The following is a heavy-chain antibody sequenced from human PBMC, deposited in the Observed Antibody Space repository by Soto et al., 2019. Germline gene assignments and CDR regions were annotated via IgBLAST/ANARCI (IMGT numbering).Heavy chain of an antibody. CDR3: ANLPGDYLTRRRVQFDY. CDR2: ISYDGSNK. J-gene: IGHJ4*02. D-gene: IGHD4-17*01. V-gene: IGHV3-30*18. Sequence: QVQLVESGGGVVQPGRSLRLSCAASGFTFSSYGMHWVRQAPGKGLEWVAVISYDGSNKYYADSVNGRFTISRDNSKNTLYLQMNSLRAEDTAVYYCANLPGDYLTRRRVQFDYWGQGTLVTVSS. CDR1: GFTFSSYG.